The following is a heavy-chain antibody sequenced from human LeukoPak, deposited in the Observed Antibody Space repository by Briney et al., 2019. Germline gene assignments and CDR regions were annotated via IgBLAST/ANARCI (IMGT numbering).Heavy chain of an antibody. CDR1: GGSFSGYY. J-gene: IGHJ4*02. V-gene: IGHV4-34*01. D-gene: IGHD5-18*01. CDR3: ASGSYGYGFDY. Sequence: SETLSLTCAVYGGSFSGYYWSWIRQPPGKGLEWIGEINHSGSTNYNPPLKSRVTISVDTSKNQFSLKLSSVTAADTAVYYCASGSYGYGFDYWGQGTLVTVSS. CDR2: INHSGST.